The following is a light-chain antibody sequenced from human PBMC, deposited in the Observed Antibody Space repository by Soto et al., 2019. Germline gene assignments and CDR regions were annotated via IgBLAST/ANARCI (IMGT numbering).Light chain of an antibody. CDR1: RGISSS. J-gene: IGKJ5*01. Sequence: DTQLTQSPSSLPASVGDRVTIACRVRRGISSSLAWYQQRPGKAPKLLIYGASSLQSGVPSRFSGSGSGTDFTLTISNLQPEDFATYYCQQLNSYLPITFGQGTRLEIK. CDR3: QQLNSYLPIT. CDR2: GAS. V-gene: IGKV1-9*01.